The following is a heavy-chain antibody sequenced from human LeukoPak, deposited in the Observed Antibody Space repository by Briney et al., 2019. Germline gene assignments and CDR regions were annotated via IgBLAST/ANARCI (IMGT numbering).Heavy chain of an antibody. CDR1: GGSFSGSY. CDR2: INHSGST. J-gene: IGHJ3*02. D-gene: IGHD3-10*01. Sequence: SETLTLTCAVYGGSFSGSYWNWIRQPPGKGLEWIGEINHSGSTTYNPSLKSRVTMSVDTSKNQFSLKLSSVTAADTAVYYCARWMVGDAFDIWGQGTMVTVSS. V-gene: IGHV4-34*01. CDR3: ARWMVGDAFDI.